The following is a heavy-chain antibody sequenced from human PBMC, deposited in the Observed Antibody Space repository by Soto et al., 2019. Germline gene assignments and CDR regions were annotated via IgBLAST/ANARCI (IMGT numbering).Heavy chain of an antibody. D-gene: IGHD3-10*01. CDR1: GYTFTSYG. CDR3: ARDLILHSPVVVRGVIPPDY. V-gene: IGHV1-18*01. CDR2: ISAYNGNT. J-gene: IGHJ4*01. Sequence: QVQLVQSGAEVKKPGASVKVSCKASGYTFTSYGISWVRQAPGQGLEWMGWISAYNGNTNYAQKLQGRVTMTTDTSTRTAHMELRSLRSDDTAVYYCARDLILHSPVVVRGVIPPDYWGHGTLVTVSS.